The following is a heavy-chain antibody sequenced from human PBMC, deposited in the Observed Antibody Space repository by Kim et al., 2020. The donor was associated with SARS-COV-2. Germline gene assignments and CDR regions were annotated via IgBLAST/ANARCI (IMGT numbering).Heavy chain of an antibody. D-gene: IGHD6-13*01. Sequence: YADSVKGRLTISRDNSKNTLYLQMNSLRAEDTGVYYCARRGIAAAAFMDVWGQGTTITVSS. V-gene: IGHV3-33*01. J-gene: IGHJ6*02. CDR3: ARRGIAAAAFMDV.